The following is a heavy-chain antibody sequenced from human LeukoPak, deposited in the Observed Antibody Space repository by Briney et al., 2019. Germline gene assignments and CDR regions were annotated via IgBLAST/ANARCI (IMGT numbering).Heavy chain of an antibody. Sequence: GGSLRLSCAASGFTFSSYWMYWVRQAPGKGLVWVSRIDSDGSSTDYADSVKGRFTISRDNAKNTLYLQMNSLRAEDTAVYYRARSNANSFDSWGPGTLVTVSS. CDR2: IDSDGSST. CDR3: ARSNANSFDS. J-gene: IGHJ4*02. CDR1: GFTFSSYW. D-gene: IGHD2-2*01. V-gene: IGHV3-74*01.